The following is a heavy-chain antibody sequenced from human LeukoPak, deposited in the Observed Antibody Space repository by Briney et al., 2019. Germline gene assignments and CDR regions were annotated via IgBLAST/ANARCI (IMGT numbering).Heavy chain of an antibody. Sequence: GGSLRLSCAASGFTFSNDAMTWVRQAPGKGLEWVSVIGGSGGGTYYADSVRGRFTVSRDNSNNTMFLQMNSLGVEDTAIYYCARGRSWFAPWGQGTLVTVSS. CDR1: GFTFSNDA. CDR2: IGGSGGGT. V-gene: IGHV3-23*01. CDR3: ARGRSWFAP. J-gene: IGHJ5*02.